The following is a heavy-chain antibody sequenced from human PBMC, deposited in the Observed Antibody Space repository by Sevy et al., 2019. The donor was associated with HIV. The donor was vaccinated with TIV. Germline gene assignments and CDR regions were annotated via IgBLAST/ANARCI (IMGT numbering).Heavy chain of an antibody. CDR2: LGDSGAPT. J-gene: IGHJ6*02. CDR3: ARVVGALPGYYYGMDV. V-gene: IGHV3-23*01. CDR1: GFTFSSYA. D-gene: IGHD1-26*01. Sequence: GGSLRLSCAASGFTFSSYAMSWVRQAPGKGLKCVSALGDSGAPTYYADSVKGRFTISRDNSKNTLYLQLSSLRAEDTAVYYCARVVGALPGYYYGMDVWGQGTTVTVSS.